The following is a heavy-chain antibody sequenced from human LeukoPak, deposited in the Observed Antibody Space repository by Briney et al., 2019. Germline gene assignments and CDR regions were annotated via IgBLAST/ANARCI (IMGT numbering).Heavy chain of an antibody. CDR3: ARGVYIAAAQYAY. CDR1: GGSISSYY. CDR2: IYYSGTT. Sequence: SETLSLTCTVSGGSISSYYWSWIRQPPGKGLEWIGYIYYSGTTNYNPSLKSRVTISVNTSKNQFSLKLSSVTAADTAVYYCARGVYIAAAQYAYWGQGTLVTVSS. D-gene: IGHD6-13*01. V-gene: IGHV4-59*01. J-gene: IGHJ4*02.